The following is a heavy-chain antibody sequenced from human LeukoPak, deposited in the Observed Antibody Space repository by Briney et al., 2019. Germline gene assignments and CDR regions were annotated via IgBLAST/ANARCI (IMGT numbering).Heavy chain of an antibody. CDR3: ARASGSFDY. CDR2: ISSSSSYI. Sequence: PGGSLRLSCAASGFTFSSYSMNWVRQAPGKGLEWVSSISSSSSYIYYADSVKGRFTISRDDSKNTLYLQMNSLRAEDSAVYYCARASGSFDYWGQGTLATVSS. J-gene: IGHJ4*02. CDR1: GFTFSSYS. D-gene: IGHD1-26*01. V-gene: IGHV3-21*01.